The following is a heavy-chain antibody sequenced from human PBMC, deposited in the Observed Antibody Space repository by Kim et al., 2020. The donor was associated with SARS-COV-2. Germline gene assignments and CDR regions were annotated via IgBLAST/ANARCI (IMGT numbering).Heavy chain of an antibody. CDR3: AKDRFRWFGELFTGGMDV. V-gene: IGHV3-9*01. J-gene: IGHJ6*02. D-gene: IGHD3-10*01. CDR2: ISWNSGSI. CDR1: GFTFDDYA. Sequence: GGSLRLSCAASGFTFDDYAMHWVRQAPGKGLELVSGISWNSGSIGYADSVKGRFTISRDNSKNSLYLQMNSLRAEDTALYYCAKDRFRWFGELFTGGMDVWGQGTTVTVSS.